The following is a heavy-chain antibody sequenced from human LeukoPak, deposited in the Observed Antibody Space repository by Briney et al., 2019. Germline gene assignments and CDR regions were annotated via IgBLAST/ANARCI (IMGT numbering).Heavy chain of an antibody. D-gene: IGHD3-9*01. Sequence: PGGSLRLSCAASGFTFSSYSMNWVRQAPGKGLEWVSSISSSSSYMYYADSVKGRFTISRDNAKNSLYLQMNSLRAEDTAVYYCARGDYDILTGYYTDDYWGQGTLVTVSS. CDR1: GFTFSSYS. CDR3: ARGDYDILTGYYTDDY. J-gene: IGHJ4*02. V-gene: IGHV3-21*01. CDR2: ISSSSSYM.